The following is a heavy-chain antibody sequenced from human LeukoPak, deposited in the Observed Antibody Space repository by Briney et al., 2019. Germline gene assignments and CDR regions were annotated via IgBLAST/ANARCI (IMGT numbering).Heavy chain of an antibody. CDR1: GYTFTSYG. Sequence: VASVKVSCKASGYTFTSYGISWVRQAPVQGLEWMGWISAYNGNTNYAQKLQGRVTMTTDTSTSTAYMELRSLRSEDTAAYYCARYLKLWAFDYWGQGNLVTVSS. J-gene: IGHJ4*02. CDR2: ISAYNGNT. CDR3: ARYLKLWAFDY. V-gene: IGHV1-18*01. D-gene: IGHD3-16*01.